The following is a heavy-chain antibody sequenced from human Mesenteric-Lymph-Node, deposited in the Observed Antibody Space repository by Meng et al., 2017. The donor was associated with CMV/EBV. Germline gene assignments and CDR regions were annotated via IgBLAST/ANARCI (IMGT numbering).Heavy chain of an antibody. CDR1: GFTFSTFS. J-gene: IGHJ4*02. Sequence: GESLKISCAASGFTFSTFSMHWVRQAPGKGLEWVALISYDGGNKFYADSLKGRFTISRDNSKNTLYLHMNNLRTEDTAVYYCAREDGGYYYTLDYWGQGTLVTVSS. D-gene: IGHD3-22*01. CDR3: AREDGGYYYTLDY. CDR2: ISYDGGNK. V-gene: IGHV3-30*14.